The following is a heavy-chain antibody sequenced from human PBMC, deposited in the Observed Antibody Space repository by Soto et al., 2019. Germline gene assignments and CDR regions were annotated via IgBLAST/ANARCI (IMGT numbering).Heavy chain of an antibody. Sequence: QLQLVQTGAEVKKPGASVKVSCTASGYTFTSYYMHWVRQAPGQGLEWLGLINPNAGSTNYAQKFQRRVTMTRETYTSTVYVALSSLRSEGTDLYYCARDALEITSVLGGWHDKGIDYWGQGTLVTVSS. J-gene: IGHJ4*02. D-gene: IGHD1-1*01. CDR1: GYTFTSYY. V-gene: IGHV1-46*01. CDR3: ARDALEITSVLGGWHDKGIDY. CDR2: INPNAGST.